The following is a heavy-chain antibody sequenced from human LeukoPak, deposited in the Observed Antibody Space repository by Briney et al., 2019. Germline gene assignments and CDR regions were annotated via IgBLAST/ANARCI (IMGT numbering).Heavy chain of an antibody. CDR3: ARVRDYYGSGSYRPFDY. D-gene: IGHD3-10*01. J-gene: IGHJ4*02. CDR2: ISSSSSYI. V-gene: IGHV3-21*01. Sequence: GGSLRLSCAASGFTFSNAWMSWVRQAPGKGLEWVSSISSSSSYIYYADSVKGRFTISRDNAKNSLYLQMNSLRAEDTAVYYCARVRDYYGSGSYRPFDYWGQGTLVTVSS. CDR1: GFTFSNAW.